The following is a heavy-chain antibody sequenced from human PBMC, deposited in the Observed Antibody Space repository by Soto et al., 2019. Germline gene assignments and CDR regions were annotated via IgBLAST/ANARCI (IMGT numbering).Heavy chain of an antibody. D-gene: IGHD5-12*01. J-gene: IGHJ5*02. CDR1: GFTFSTYW. CDR3: ARLGMVATVAWLDP. Sequence: EVQLVESGGGLVQPGGSLRLSCAASGFTFSTYWMSWLRQAPGKGLEWVANIKQDGREKYYVDSVKGRFTISRDNAKNSLFLQMDSLRGEDTAVYFCARLGMVATVAWLDPWGQGTLVTVSS. V-gene: IGHV3-7*01. CDR2: IKQDGREK.